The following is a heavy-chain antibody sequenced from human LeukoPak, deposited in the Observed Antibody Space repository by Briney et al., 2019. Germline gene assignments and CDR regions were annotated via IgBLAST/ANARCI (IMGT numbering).Heavy chain of an antibody. CDR3: ASGSGSYRTPYYYMDV. CDR1: GLTLSSYA. CDR2: ISGSGGST. D-gene: IGHD3-10*01. Sequence: QSGGSLRLSCAASGLTLSSYAMSWVRQAPGKGLEWVSAISGSGGSTYYADSVKGRFTISRDNSKNTLYLQMNSLRAEDTAVYYCASGSGSYRTPYYYMDVWGTGTTVTVSS. J-gene: IGHJ6*03. V-gene: IGHV3-23*01.